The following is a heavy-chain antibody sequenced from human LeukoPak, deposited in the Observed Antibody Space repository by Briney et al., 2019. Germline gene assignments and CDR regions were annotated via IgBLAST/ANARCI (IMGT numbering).Heavy chain of an antibody. CDR1: GFIFSSHW. Sequence: GGSLRLSCTSSGFIFSSHWMNWVRQAPGKGPEWVANIKYDGSEQYYVDSVKGRFSISRDNTKNLLYLQMNSLRVEDTAVYYCARDYGWSFANWGQGTLVTVSS. J-gene: IGHJ4*02. V-gene: IGHV3-7*03. CDR2: IKYDGSEQ. D-gene: IGHD3-10*01. CDR3: ARDYGWSFAN.